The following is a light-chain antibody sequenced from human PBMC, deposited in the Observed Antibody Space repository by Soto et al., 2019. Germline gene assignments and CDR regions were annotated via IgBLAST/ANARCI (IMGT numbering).Light chain of an antibody. CDR2: DVS. V-gene: IGLV2-14*01. J-gene: IGLJ1*01. CDR3: SSYTSSTTPYV. CDR1: TSDVGGYNY. Sequence: QSVLTQPASVSGSPGQSITISCTGTTSDVGGYNYVSWFQQHPGKAPKLIIYDVSDRPSGVSNRFSGSKSGNTASLTIFGLLAVDEADDFCSSYTSSTTPYVFGTGTKVTVL.